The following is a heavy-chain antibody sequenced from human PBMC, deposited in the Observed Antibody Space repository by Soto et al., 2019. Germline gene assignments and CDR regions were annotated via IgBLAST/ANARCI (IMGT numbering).Heavy chain of an antibody. V-gene: IGHV3-23*01. CDR1: GFTFSSYD. CDR2: ISGSGGST. J-gene: IGHJ4*02. D-gene: IGHD3-22*01. CDR3: AKALTYYYDSSGYLFDY. Sequence: PGGSLRLSCAASGFTFSSYDMSWVRQAPGKGLEWVSAISGSGGSTYYADSVKGRFTISRDNSKNTLYLQMDSLRAEDTAVYYCAKALTYYYDSSGYLFDYWGLGTLVTVSS.